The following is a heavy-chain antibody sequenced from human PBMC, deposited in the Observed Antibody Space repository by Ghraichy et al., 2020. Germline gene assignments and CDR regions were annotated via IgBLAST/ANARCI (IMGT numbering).Heavy chain of an antibody. CDR2: IRSKTDGGAA. CDR3: TTDLFLETPSGWIDP. CDR1: GFTFSDSY. V-gene: IGHV3-15*01. D-gene: IGHD3-22*01. Sequence: GGSLRLSCAASGFTFSDSYMSWVRQAPGKGLEWIGRIRSKTDGGAADYTTPAAGRFIISRDDSKNMSYLQVNGLKTEDTGMYYCTTDLFLETPSGWIDPWGQGTLVTVSS. J-gene: IGHJ5*02.